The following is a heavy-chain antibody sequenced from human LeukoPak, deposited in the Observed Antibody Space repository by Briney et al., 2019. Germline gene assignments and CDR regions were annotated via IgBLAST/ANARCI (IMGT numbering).Heavy chain of an antibody. CDR3: AKDSGYDFWSGYNWFDP. Sequence: PGGSLRLSCAASGFTFDDYAMHWVRQAPGKGLEWVSGISWNSGSIGYADSVKSRFTISRDNAKNSLYLQMNSLRAEDTALYYCAKDSGYDFWSGYNWFDPWGQGTLVTVSS. CDR2: ISWNSGSI. V-gene: IGHV3-9*01. D-gene: IGHD3-3*01. CDR1: GFTFDDYA. J-gene: IGHJ5*02.